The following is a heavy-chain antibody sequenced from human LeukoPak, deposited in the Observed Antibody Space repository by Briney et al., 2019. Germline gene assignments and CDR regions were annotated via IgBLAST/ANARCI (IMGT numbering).Heavy chain of an antibody. CDR3: ARDFAPHIVVDLDYFDY. CDR2: IKQDGSEK. D-gene: IGHD2-2*01. J-gene: IGHJ4*02. CDR1: GFTFSSYW. V-gene: IGHV3-7*01. Sequence: PGGSLRLSCAASGFTFSSYWMSWVRQAPGKGLEWVANIKQDGSEKYYVDSVKGRFTISRDNAKNSLYLQMNSLRAEDTAVYYCARDFAPHIVVDLDYFDYWGQGTLVTVSS.